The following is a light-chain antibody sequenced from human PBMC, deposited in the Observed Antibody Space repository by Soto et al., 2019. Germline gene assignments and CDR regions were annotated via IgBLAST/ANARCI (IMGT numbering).Light chain of an antibody. CDR1: QGIRNY. CDR3: QKYDSAPWT. Sequence: DIEMTQSPSSLSASVGDRVTITCRASQGIRNYLAWYQQRPGKVPKLLIYAGSTLQSGVPSRFSGSGSGTDFTLTISSLQPEDVATYYCQKYDSAPWTFGQGTEVEIK. J-gene: IGKJ1*01. V-gene: IGKV1-27*01. CDR2: AGS.